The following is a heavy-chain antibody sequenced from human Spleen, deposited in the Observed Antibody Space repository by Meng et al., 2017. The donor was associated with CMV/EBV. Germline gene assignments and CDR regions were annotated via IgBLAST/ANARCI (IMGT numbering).Heavy chain of an antibody. CDR2: ISSSSSYI. V-gene: IGHV3-11*04. D-gene: IGHD3-22*01. CDR1: GFTFSDYY. J-gene: IGHJ4*02. Sequence: GGSLRLSCAASGFTFSDYYMSWIRQAPGKGLEWVSSISSSSSYIYYADSVKGRFTISRDNAKNSLYLQMESLGAEDTAVYYCARDLQDSSGYHGLDYWGQGTVVTVSS. CDR3: ARDLQDSSGYHGLDY.